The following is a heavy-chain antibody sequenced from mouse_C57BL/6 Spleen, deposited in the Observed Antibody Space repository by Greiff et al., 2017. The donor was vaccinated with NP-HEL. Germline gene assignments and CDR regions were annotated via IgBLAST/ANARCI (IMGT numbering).Heavy chain of an antibody. Sequence: EVQRVESGGGLVQPKGSLKLSCAASGFSFNTYAMNWVRQAPGKGLEWVACIRSKSNNYATYYADSVKDRFTISRDDSESMLYLQMNNLKTEDTAMYYCVRDYDYDDYAMDYWGQGTSVTVSS. CDR2: IRSKSNNYAT. CDR1: GFSFNTYA. D-gene: IGHD2-4*01. CDR3: VRDYDYDDYAMDY. V-gene: IGHV10-1*01. J-gene: IGHJ4*01.